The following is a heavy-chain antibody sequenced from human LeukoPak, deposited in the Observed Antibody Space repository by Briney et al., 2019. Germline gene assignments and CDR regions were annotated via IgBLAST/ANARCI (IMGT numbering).Heavy chain of an antibody. CDR1: GGSFSGYY. CDR3: ANGAGPPWFDP. J-gene: IGHJ5*02. Sequence: KPSETLSLTCAVYGGSFSGYYWSWIRQPPGKGLEWIGEINHSGSTNYNPSLKSRVTISVDTSRNQFSMNLNSVTAADTAVYYCANGAGPPWFDPWGQGTLVTVSS. D-gene: IGHD6-19*01. V-gene: IGHV4-34*01. CDR2: INHSGST.